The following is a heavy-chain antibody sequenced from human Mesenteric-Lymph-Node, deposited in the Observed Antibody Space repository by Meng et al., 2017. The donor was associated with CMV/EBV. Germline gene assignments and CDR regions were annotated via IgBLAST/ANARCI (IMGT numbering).Heavy chain of an antibody. Sequence: GESLKISCSVSGFTFGDYAMSWVRQAPGKGLEWVGFIRSKLHGETTEYAASVKGRFTISRDNAKNLLYLQMNSLRAEDTAVYYCAKDTWGTVNDRGIDFWGQGTLVTVSS. CDR1: GFTFGDYA. V-gene: IGHV3-49*04. D-gene: IGHD1-1*01. CDR3: AKDTWGTVNDRGIDF. J-gene: IGHJ4*02. CDR2: IRSKLHGETT.